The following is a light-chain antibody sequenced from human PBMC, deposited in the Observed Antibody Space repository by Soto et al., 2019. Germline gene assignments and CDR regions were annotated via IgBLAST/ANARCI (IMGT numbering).Light chain of an antibody. CDR1: SSDVGGYNY. Sequence: QSALTQPPSASGSPGQSVTISCTGTSSDVGGYNYVSWYQQLPGKAPKLIIYEVSKRPSGVPDRFSGSKSGNTASLTVSGLQAEDEADYYCNSFAGSNHVVFGGGTKLTV. CDR3: NSFAGSNHVV. J-gene: IGLJ2*01. CDR2: EVS. V-gene: IGLV2-8*01.